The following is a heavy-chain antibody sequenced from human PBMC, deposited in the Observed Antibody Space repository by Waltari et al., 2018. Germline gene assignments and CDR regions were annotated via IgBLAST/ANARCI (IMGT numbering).Heavy chain of an antibody. CDR3: ARDQGYSSSSSFDY. V-gene: IGHV4-4*07. Sequence: QVQLQESGPGLVKPSETLSLTCTVSGGSISSYYWSWIRQPAGKGLEWIGSIYTSGSTNYNPSLKSRVTMSVDTSKNQFSLKLSSGTAADTAVYYCARDQGYSSSSSFDYWGQGTLVTVSS. J-gene: IGHJ4*02. CDR2: IYTSGST. D-gene: IGHD6-6*01. CDR1: GGSISSYY.